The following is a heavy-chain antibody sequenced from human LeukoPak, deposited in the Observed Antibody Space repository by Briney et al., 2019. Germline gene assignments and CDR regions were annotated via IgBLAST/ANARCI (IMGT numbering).Heavy chain of an antibody. V-gene: IGHV1-18*01. D-gene: IGHD3-3*01. CDR3: ARGRYDFWSGPRSHFDY. CDR2: ISAYNGNT. Sequence: ASVKVSCKASGYTFTSYGISWVRQAPGQGLEWMGWISAYNGNTNYAQKLQGRVTMTTDTSTSTAYMELRSLRSDDTAVYYCARGRYDFWSGPRSHFDYWGQGTLVTVSS. J-gene: IGHJ4*02. CDR1: GYTFTSYG.